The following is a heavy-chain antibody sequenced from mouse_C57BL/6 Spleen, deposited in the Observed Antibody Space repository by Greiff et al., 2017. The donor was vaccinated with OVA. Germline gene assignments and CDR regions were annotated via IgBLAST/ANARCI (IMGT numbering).Heavy chain of an antibody. CDR2: IDPSDSYT. CDR3: ASSGGNPDY. Sequence: VQLQQPGAELVMPGASVKLSCKASGYTFTSYWMHWVKQRPGQGLEWIGEIDPSDSYTNYNQKFKGKSTLTVDKSSSTAYMQLSSLTSEDSAVYYCASSGGNPDYWGQGTTLTVSS. J-gene: IGHJ2*01. V-gene: IGHV1-69*01. CDR1: GYTFTSYW. D-gene: IGHD1-1*02.